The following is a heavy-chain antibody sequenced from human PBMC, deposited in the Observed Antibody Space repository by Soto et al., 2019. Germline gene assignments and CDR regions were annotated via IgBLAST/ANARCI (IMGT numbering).Heavy chain of an antibody. J-gene: IGHJ4*02. CDR2: ISHSGNTI. CDR3: ARGGADSSGYYYHPLDY. Sequence: EGSLRLSCAASGFTFSSYEMNWVRQAPGKGLEWVSYISHSGNTIYYADSVKGRFTISRDNAKNSLYLQMNSLRAEDTAVYYCARGGADSSGYYYHPLDYWGQGTLVTVSS. D-gene: IGHD3-22*01. CDR1: GFTFSSYE. V-gene: IGHV3-48*03.